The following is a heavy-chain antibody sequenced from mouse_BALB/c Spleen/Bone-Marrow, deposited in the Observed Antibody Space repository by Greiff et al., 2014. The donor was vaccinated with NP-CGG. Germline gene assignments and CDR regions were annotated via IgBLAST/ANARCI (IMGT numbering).Heavy chain of an antibody. CDR3: ATMITDWYFDV. CDR1: GFNIKDTY. J-gene: IGHJ1*01. CDR2: IDPANGNT. D-gene: IGHD2-4*01. V-gene: IGHV14-3*02. Sequence: VQLQQSGAELVKPGASVKLSCTASGFNIKDTYMHWVKQRPEQGLGWIGRIDPANGNTKYDPKFQGKATITADTSSNTAYLQLSSLTSEDTAVYYCATMITDWYFDVWGAGTTVTVSS.